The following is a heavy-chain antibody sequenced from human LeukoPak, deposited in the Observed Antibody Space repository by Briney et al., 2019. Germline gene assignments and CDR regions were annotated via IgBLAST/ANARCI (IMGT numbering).Heavy chain of an antibody. CDR3: ARVGISNWFDP. CDR1: GGSISSSSYY. CDR2: IYYNGNT. Sequence: SETLSLTCTVSGGSISSSSYYWAWIRQPPGKGLEWIGTIYYNGNTYYNPSLKSRVTISVDTSKNQFSLKLSSVTAADTAVYYCARVGISNWFDPWGQGTLVTVSA. D-gene: IGHD7-27*01. V-gene: IGHV4-39*07. J-gene: IGHJ5*02.